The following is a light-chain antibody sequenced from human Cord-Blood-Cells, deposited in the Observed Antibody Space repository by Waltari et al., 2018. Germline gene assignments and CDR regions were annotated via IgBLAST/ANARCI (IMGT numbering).Light chain of an antibody. CDR2: EGS. Sequence: QSALTQPASVSGSPGQSITIPCTGTSSDVGSYNLVSWYQQHPGKAPKLMIYEGSKRPSGVSNRFSGSQSGNTASLTISGLQAEDEADYYCCSDAGSSTLVFGGGTKLTVL. J-gene: IGLJ3*02. CDR1: SSDVGSYNL. V-gene: IGLV2-23*01. CDR3: CSDAGSSTLV.